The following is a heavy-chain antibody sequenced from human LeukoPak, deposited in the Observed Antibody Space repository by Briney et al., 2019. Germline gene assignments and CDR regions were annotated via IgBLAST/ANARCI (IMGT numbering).Heavy chain of an antibody. CDR1: GGSISSYY. D-gene: IGHD6-19*01. CDR3: ARGGVAVAGSPAADYYYYMDV. Sequence: SETLSLTCTVSGGSISSYYWSWIRQPPGKGLEWIGYIYYSGSTNYNPSLKSRVTISVDTSKNQFSLKLSNVTAADTAVYYCARGGVAVAGSPAADYYYYMDVWGKGTTVTVSS. J-gene: IGHJ6*03. V-gene: IGHV4-59*01. CDR2: IYYSGST.